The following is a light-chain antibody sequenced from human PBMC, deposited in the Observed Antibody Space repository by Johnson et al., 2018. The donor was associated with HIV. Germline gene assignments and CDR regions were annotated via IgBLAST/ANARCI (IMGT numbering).Light chain of an antibody. J-gene: IGLJ1*01. V-gene: IGLV1-51*01. CDR2: DNN. CDR1: SSNIGNNY. CDR3: VGWDSSRSGYV. Sequence: QSVLTQPPSVYAAPGQKVTISCSGSSSNIGNNYVSWYQQLPGTAPKLLIYDNNKRPSGIPDRFSGSKSGTSATLGITGLPTGDEADSYGVGWDSSRSGYVFGTGTTVTVL.